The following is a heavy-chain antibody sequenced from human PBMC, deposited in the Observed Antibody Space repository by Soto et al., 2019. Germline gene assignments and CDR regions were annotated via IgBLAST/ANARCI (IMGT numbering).Heavy chain of an antibody. V-gene: IGHV3-33*01. Sequence: GGSLRLPRAASGFTFSSYGMHWVRQAPCKGLGGGAGIWYDGSNKYYADSVKGRFTISRDNSKNTLYLQMNSLRAEDTAVYYCARDKAGLLWFGDEGDAFDIWGQGTMVTVSS. D-gene: IGHD3-10*01. CDR3: ARDKAGLLWFGDEGDAFDI. CDR1: GFTFSSYG. CDR2: IWYDGSNK. J-gene: IGHJ3*02.